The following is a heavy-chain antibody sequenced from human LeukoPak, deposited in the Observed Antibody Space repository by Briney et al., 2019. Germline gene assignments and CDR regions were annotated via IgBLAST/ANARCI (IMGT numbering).Heavy chain of an antibody. CDR2: ISSSSSYI. J-gene: IGHJ4*02. CDR1: GFTFSSYS. CDR3: ARDHQAMFRGGSKGVFNY. D-gene: IGHD3-10*02. Sequence: GGSLRLSCAASGFTFSSYSMNWVRQAPGKGLEWVSSISSSSSYIYYADSVKGRFTISRDNAKNSLYLQMNSLRAEDTAVYYWARDHQAMFRGGSKGVFNYGGQGTLVTVS. V-gene: IGHV3-21*01.